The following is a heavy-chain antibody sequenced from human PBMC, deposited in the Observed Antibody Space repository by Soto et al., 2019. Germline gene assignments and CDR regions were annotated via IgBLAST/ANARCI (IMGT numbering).Heavy chain of an antibody. D-gene: IGHD1-26*01. CDR2: ISGDGSST. V-gene: IGHV3-74*01. CDR1: AFTFRSHW. J-gene: IGHJ4*02. CDR3: ARGGNYVFDY. Sequence: GGSLRLSCAASAFTFRSHWMHWVRQAPGKGLVWVSRISGDGSSTHYADSVKGRFTISRDNAKNTLYLQMNSLRAEDTAVYYCARGGNYVFDYWGQGTLVTVSS.